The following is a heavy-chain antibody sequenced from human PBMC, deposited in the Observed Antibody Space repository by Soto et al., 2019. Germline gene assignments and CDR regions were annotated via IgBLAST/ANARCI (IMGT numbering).Heavy chain of an antibody. D-gene: IGHD3-22*01. Sequence: PAGSLGLSCAASGFTFISYAMSWVRQAPGKGLEWVSAISGSGGSTYYADSVKGRFTISRDNSKNTLYLQMNSLRAEDTAVYYCAPRPDYYDSSGYPGGPFDYWGQGTLVTVSS. V-gene: IGHV3-23*01. J-gene: IGHJ4*02. CDR3: APRPDYYDSSGYPGGPFDY. CDR2: ISGSGGST. CDR1: GFTFISYA.